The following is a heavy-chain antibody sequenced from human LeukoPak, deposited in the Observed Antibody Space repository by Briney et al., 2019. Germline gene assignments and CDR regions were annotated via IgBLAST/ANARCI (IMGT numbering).Heavy chain of an antibody. J-gene: IGHJ6*02. D-gene: IGHD4-11*01. V-gene: IGHV3-11*01. CDR3: ARATVTTWGYYYGMDV. Sequence: PGGSLRLSCAASGFTFSDYYMSWIRQAPGKGLEWVSYISSSGSTIYYADSVKGRFTISRDNAKNSLYLQMNSLRAEDTTVYYCARATVTTWGYYYGMDVWGQGTTVTVSS. CDR1: GFTFSDYY. CDR2: ISSSGSTI.